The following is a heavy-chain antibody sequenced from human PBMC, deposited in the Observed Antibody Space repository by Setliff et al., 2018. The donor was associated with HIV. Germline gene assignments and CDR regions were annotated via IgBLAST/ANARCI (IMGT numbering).Heavy chain of an antibody. V-gene: IGHV4-39*07. J-gene: IGHJ4*02. D-gene: IGHD4-17*01. Sequence: SETLSLTCTVSGGSISSSSYYWGWIRQPPGKGLEWIGSSYYSGSTDHNPSLKRRVSISLDTSKNQFSLNLSSVTAADTAVYFCARVYYGDLEYWGQGTLVTVSS. CDR1: GGSISSSSYY. CDR3: ARVYYGDLEY. CDR2: SYYSGST.